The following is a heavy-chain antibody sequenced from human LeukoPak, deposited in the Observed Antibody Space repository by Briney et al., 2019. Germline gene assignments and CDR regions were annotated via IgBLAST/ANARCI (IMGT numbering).Heavy chain of an antibody. CDR1: GGSISSYY. Sequence: PSETLSLTCTVSGGSISSYYWSWIRQPPGKGLEWIGYIYYSGSTNYNPSLKSRVTISVDTSKNQFSLKLSSVTAADTAVYYCARSGYYYDSSSQSLGAFDIWGQGTMVTVSS. J-gene: IGHJ3*02. CDR2: IYYSGST. D-gene: IGHD3-22*01. V-gene: IGHV4-59*01. CDR3: ARSGYYYDSSSQSLGAFDI.